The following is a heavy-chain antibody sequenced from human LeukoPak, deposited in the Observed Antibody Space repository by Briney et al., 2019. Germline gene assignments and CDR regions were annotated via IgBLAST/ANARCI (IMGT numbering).Heavy chain of an antibody. CDR2: IHYDGYTT. CDR3: ARERRGSYYGWDY. V-gene: IGHV3-30*02. D-gene: IGHD1-26*01. Sequence: GGSLRLSCVTSGFPLSTYGVHWVRQAPGSGLEWLAYIHYDGYTTNYADSVKGRFTISRENSKNTLYLQMNSLRTEDTAVYYCARERRGSYYGWDYWGQGTLVTVSS. J-gene: IGHJ4*02. CDR1: GFPLSTYG.